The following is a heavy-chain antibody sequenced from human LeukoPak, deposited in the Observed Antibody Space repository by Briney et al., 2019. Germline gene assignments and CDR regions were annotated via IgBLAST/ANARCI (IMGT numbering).Heavy chain of an antibody. CDR3: ASKLGYCSSTSCFLAIDY. D-gene: IGHD2-2*01. Sequence: GGSLRLSCAASGFTFSSYAMSWVRQAPGKGLEWVSAISGSGGSTYYADSVKGRFTISRDNSKNTLYLQMNSLRAEDTAVYYCASKLGYCSSTSCFLAIDYWGQGTLVTVSS. J-gene: IGHJ4*02. CDR2: ISGSGGST. V-gene: IGHV3-23*01. CDR1: GFTFSSYA.